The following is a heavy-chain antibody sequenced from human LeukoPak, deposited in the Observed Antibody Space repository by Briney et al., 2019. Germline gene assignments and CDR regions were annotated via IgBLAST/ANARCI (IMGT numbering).Heavy chain of an antibody. CDR1: GFTVSSNY. Sequence: PGGSLRLSCAASGFTVSSNYMSWVRQAPGKGLEWVSVIYSGGSTYYADSVRGRFTISRDNSKNTLYLQMNSLRAEDTAVYYCARAPSEGYYDSSGYQFQHWGQGTLVTVSS. CDR3: ARAPSEGYYDSSGYQFQH. V-gene: IGHV3-66*01. D-gene: IGHD3-22*01. CDR2: IYSGGST. J-gene: IGHJ1*01.